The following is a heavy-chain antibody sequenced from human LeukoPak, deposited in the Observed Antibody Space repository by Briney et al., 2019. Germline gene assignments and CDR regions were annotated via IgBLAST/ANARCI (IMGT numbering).Heavy chain of an antibody. CDR3: ARETSWASERTNWFDP. V-gene: IGHV3-30-3*01. D-gene: IGHD2-2*01. CDR2: ISYDGSNK. Sequence: GGSLRLSCAASGFTFSSYAMHWVRQAPGKGLEWVAVISYDGSNKYYADSVKGRFTISRDNSKNTLHLQMNSLRAEDTAVYYCARETSWASERTNWFDPWGQGTLVTVSS. CDR1: GFTFSSYA. J-gene: IGHJ5*02.